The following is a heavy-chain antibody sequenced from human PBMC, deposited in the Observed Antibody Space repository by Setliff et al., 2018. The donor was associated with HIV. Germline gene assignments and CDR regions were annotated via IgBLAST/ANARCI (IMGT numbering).Heavy chain of an antibody. CDR2: IYYSGST. CDR3: ARAYYLGPFEF. V-gene: IGHV4-59*11. Sequence: PSETLSLTCTVSGGSISSHYWSWIRQPPGKGLEWIGYIYYSGSTNYNPSLKSRVTISVDTSKNQFSLTLISVTAADTAVYYCARAYYLGPFEFWGQGTMVTVSS. D-gene: IGHD3-10*01. J-gene: IGHJ3*01. CDR1: GGSISSHY.